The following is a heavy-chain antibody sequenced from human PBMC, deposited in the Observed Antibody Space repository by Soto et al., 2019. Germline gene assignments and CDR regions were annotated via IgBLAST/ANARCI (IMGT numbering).Heavy chain of an antibody. Sequence: QLQLQESGPGLVKPSETLSLTCTVSGGSISSSSYYWGWIRQPPGKGLEWIGSIYYSGSTYYNPSLKSRVTSXXDXSXXQFSLKLSSVTAADTAVYYCASLLTDGSYLYYFDYWGQGTLVTVSS. D-gene: IGHD1-26*01. CDR3: ASLLTDGSYLYYFDY. V-gene: IGHV4-39*01. CDR2: IYYSGST. J-gene: IGHJ4*02. CDR1: GGSISSSSYY.